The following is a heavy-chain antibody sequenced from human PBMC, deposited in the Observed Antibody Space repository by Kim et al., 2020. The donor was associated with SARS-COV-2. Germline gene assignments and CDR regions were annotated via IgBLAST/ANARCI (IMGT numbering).Heavy chain of an antibody. Sequence: YYADSVKGRFTISRDNAKSSLYLQMNSLRAEDTAVYYCARDSDSSGYSDYWGQGTLVTVSS. J-gene: IGHJ4*02. V-gene: IGHV3-21*01. D-gene: IGHD3-22*01. CDR3: ARDSDSSGYSDY.